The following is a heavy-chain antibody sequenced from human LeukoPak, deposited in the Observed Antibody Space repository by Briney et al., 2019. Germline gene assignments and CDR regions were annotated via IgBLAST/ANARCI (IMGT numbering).Heavy chain of an antibody. CDR1: GFTFRTYG. Sequence: PGGTLRLSCAASGFTFRTYGMSWVRQAPGKGLEWVSTISGSGGSTNYADSVKGRFTISGDNSRNTLFLQMNSLRAEDTAVYYCAHGAMYQLDYWGQGTLVTVSS. V-gene: IGHV3-23*01. CDR3: AHGAMYQLDY. J-gene: IGHJ4*02. D-gene: IGHD2-2*01. CDR2: ISGSGGST.